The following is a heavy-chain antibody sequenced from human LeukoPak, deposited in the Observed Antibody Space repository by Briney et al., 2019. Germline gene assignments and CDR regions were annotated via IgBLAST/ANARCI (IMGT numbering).Heavy chain of an antibody. CDR2: IYDSGST. V-gene: IGHV4-39*07. CDR3: ARVEDSSSWYLGY. CDR1: GGSIRSSYYY. J-gene: IGHJ4*02. Sequence: SETLSLTCTVSGGSIRSSYYYWGWIRQPPGKGLEWIGSIYDSGSTYYNPSLKSRVTISVDTSKNQFSLKLSSVTAADTAVYYCARVEDSSSWYLGYWGQGTLVAVSS. D-gene: IGHD6-13*01.